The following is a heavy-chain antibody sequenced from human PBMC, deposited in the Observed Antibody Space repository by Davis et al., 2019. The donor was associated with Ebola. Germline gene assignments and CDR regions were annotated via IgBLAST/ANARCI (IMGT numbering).Heavy chain of an antibody. CDR1: GYTFTGYY. CDR3: ASAYCSGGSCYLYYYYGMDV. Sequence: ASVKVSCKASGYTFTGYYMHWVRQAPGQGLEWMGWINPNSGGTNYAQKFQGRVTMTRDTSISTAYMELSRLRSDDTAVYYCASAYCSGGSCYLYYYYGMDVWGQGTTVTVSS. V-gene: IGHV1-2*02. D-gene: IGHD2-15*01. J-gene: IGHJ6*02. CDR2: INPNSGGT.